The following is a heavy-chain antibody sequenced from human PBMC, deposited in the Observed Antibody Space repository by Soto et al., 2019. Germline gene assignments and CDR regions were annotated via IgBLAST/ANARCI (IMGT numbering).Heavy chain of an antibody. Sequence: GGSLRLSCAASGFTFSSYSMNWVRQAPGKGLEWVAVISHDGSNKYYADSVKGRFTISRDNSKNTLYLQMNSLRAEDTAVYYRASGDGYNPYWGQGTLVTVSS. J-gene: IGHJ4*02. CDR3: ASGDGYNPY. CDR1: GFTFSSYS. D-gene: IGHD5-12*01. V-gene: IGHV3-30*03. CDR2: ISHDGSNK.